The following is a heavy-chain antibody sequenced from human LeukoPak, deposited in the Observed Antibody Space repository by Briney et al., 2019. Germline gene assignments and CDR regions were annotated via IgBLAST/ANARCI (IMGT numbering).Heavy chain of an antibody. Sequence: GGSLRLSCAASGFTVSSNYMSWVRQAPGKGLEWVSVIYSGGSTYYADSVKGRFTISRDNSKNPLYLQMNSLRAKDTAVYYCARDRHYDILTGYYYYYYMDVWGKGTTVTVSS. CDR1: GFTVSSNY. J-gene: IGHJ6*03. CDR3: ARDRHYDILTGYYYYYYMDV. D-gene: IGHD3-9*01. CDR2: IYSGGST. V-gene: IGHV3-66*02.